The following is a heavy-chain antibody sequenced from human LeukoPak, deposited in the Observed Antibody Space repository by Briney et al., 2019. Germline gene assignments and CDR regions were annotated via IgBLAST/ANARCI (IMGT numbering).Heavy chain of an antibody. J-gene: IGHJ4*02. CDR2: MNPNTGRT. V-gene: IGHV1-8*01. CDR3: ARLSQTPDYYTLGGYYYLGY. D-gene: IGHD3-10*01. Sequence: ASVKVSCKASRYTFTSYDINWVREAAGHGLEWMGWMNPNTGRTGYAQKFQGRITMTRDTSINTAYMELTNLRSEDTAIYYCARLSQTPDYYTLGGYYYLGYWGQGTPVTVSS. CDR1: RYTFTSYD.